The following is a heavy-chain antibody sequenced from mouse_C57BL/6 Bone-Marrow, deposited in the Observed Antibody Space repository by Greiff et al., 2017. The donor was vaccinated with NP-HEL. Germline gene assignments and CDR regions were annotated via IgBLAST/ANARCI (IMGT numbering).Heavy chain of an antibody. CDR3: ASSKKNKLVKAY. CDR2: IYPGSGST. J-gene: IGHJ3*01. CDR1: GYTFTSYW. D-gene: IGHD1-3*01. Sequence: VQLQQPGAELVKPGASVKMSCKASGYTFTSYWITWVKQRPGQGLEWIGDIYPGSGSTNYNEKFKSKATLTVDTSSSTAYMQLSSLTSEDSAVYYCASSKKNKLVKAYWGQGTLVTVSA. V-gene: IGHV1-55*01.